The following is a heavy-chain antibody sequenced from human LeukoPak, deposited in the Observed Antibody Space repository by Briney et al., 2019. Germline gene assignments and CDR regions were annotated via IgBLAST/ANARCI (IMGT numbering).Heavy chain of an antibody. CDR1: GYTLTELS. J-gene: IGHJ4*02. Sequence: ASVKVSCKVSGYTLTELSMHWVRQDPGKGLEWMGGFDPEDGETIYEQKFQGRVTMTEDTSTDTAYMELSSLRSEDTAVYYCATALWFGEPPLGYWGQGTLVTVSS. V-gene: IGHV1-24*01. D-gene: IGHD3-10*01. CDR2: FDPEDGET. CDR3: ATALWFGEPPLGY.